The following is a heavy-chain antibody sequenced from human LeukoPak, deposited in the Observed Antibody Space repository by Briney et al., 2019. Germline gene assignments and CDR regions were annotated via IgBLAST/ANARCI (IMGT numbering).Heavy chain of an antibody. D-gene: IGHD6-6*01. Sequence: SETLSLTCTVSGGSISSYYWSWIRQPPGKGLEWIGEINHSGSTNYNPSLKSRVTISVDTSKNQFSLKLSSVTAADTAVYYCARGRRSSSGYYYYYMDVWGKGTTVTVSS. CDR1: GGSISSYY. CDR2: INHSGST. V-gene: IGHV4-34*01. CDR3: ARGRRSSSGYYYYYMDV. J-gene: IGHJ6*03.